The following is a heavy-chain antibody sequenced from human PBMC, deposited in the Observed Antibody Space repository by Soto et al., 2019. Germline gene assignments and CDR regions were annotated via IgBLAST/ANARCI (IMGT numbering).Heavy chain of an antibody. CDR1: GGSFSGYY. CDR3: AGTVPMITFGGVPHAFDI. CDR2: INHSGST. Sequence: QVQLQQWGAGLLKPSETLSLTCAVYGGSFSGYYWSWIRQPPGKGLEWIGEINHSGSTNYNPSLKSRVTISVDTSKNQFSLKLSSVTAADTAVYYCAGTVPMITFGGVPHAFDIWGQGTMVTVSS. V-gene: IGHV4-34*01. J-gene: IGHJ3*02. D-gene: IGHD3-16*01.